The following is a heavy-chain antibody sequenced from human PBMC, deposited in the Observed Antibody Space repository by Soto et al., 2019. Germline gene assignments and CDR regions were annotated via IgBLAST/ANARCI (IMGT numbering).Heavy chain of an antibody. CDR1: GFTFSSYA. V-gene: IGHV3-23*01. CDR2: ISGSGGST. D-gene: IGHD2-15*01. Sequence: GGSLRLSCAASGFTFSSYAMSWVRQAPGKGLEWVSAISGSGGSTYYADSVKGRFTISRDNSKNTLYLQMNSLRAEDTAVYYCAKARYCSGGSCYTFDYWGQGTLVTVSS. CDR3: AKARYCSGGSCYTFDY. J-gene: IGHJ4*02.